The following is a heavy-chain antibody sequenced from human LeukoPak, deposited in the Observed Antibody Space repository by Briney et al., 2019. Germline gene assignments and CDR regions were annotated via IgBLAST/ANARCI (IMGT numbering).Heavy chain of an antibody. V-gene: IGHV3-23*01. CDR3: AKGRGSYSSRHFDY. CDR2: ISGSGGST. CDR1: GFTFSSYA. J-gene: IGHJ4*02. D-gene: IGHD1-26*01. Sequence: GSLRLSCAASGFTFSSYAMSWVRQAPGKGLEWVSAISGSGGSTYYADSVKGRFAISRDNSKNTLYLQMNSLRAEDTAVYYCAKGRGSYSSRHFDYWGQGTLVTVSS.